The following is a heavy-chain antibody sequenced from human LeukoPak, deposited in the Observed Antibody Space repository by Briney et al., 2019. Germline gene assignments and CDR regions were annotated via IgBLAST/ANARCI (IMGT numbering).Heavy chain of an antibody. V-gene: IGHV1-2*02. CDR1: GYTFTGYY. Sequence: AASVKVSCKASGYTFTGYYMHRVRQAPGQGLEWMGWINPNSGGTNYAQKFQGRVTMTRDTSISTAYMELSRLRSDDTAVYYCARDRPTMVRGVIRPEFDYWGQGTLVTVSS. CDR2: INPNSGGT. J-gene: IGHJ4*02. D-gene: IGHD3-10*01. CDR3: ARDRPTMVRGVIRPEFDY.